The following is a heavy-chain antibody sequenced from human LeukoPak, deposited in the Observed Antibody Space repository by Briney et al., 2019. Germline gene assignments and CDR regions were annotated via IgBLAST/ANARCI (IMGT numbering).Heavy chain of an antibody. J-gene: IGHJ3*02. CDR1: GFTFSSYW. V-gene: IGHV3-7*01. CDR2: IKQDGSEE. D-gene: IGHD3-10*01. Sequence: GGSLRLSCAASGFTFSSYWMSWVRQAPGKGLEWVANIKQDGSEEYYVDSVKGRFTISRDNAKNSLYLQMNSLRAEDTAVYYCARQGSGVLLWFGELLLGAFDIWGQGTMVTVSS. CDR3: ARQGSGVLLWFGELLLGAFDI.